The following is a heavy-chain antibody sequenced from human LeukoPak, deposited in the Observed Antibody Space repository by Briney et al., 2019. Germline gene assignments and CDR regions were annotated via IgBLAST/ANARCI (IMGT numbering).Heavy chain of an antibody. CDR2: INHSGST. Sequence: SETLSLTCAVYGGSFSGYYWSWIRQPPGKGLEWIGEINHSGSTNYNPSLKSRVTISVDTSKNQFSLKLSSVTAADTAVYYCASTIVGVYYGSGSYCFDPWGQGTLVTVSS. CDR1: GGSFSGYY. J-gene: IGHJ5*02. D-gene: IGHD3-10*01. CDR3: ASTIVGVYYGSGSYCFDP. V-gene: IGHV4-34*01.